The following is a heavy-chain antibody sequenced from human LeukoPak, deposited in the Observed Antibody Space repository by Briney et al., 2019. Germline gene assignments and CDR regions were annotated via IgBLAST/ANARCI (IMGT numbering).Heavy chain of an antibody. CDR1: GGPISSYY. J-gene: IGHJ6*03. Sequence: SETLSLTCTVSGGPISSYYWSWIRQPAGKGLEWIGRIYTSGSTNYNPSLKSRVTMSVDTSKNQFSLKLSSVTAADTAVYYCARQRGVPYYYYYMDVWGKGTTVTISS. D-gene: IGHD3-10*01. V-gene: IGHV4-4*07. CDR2: IYTSGST. CDR3: ARQRGVPYYYYYMDV.